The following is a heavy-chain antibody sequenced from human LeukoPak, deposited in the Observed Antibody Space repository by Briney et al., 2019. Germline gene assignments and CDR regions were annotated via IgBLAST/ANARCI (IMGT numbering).Heavy chain of an antibody. J-gene: IGHJ4*02. CDR1: GFTFSSYA. CDR3: ARLVGATNY. D-gene: IGHD1-26*01. Sequence: PGGSLRLSCAASGFTFSSYAMHWVRQAPGKGLEWAAVISYDGSNKYYADSVKGRFTISRDNSKNTLYLQMNSLRAEDTAVYYCARLVGATNYWGQGTLVTVSS. V-gene: IGHV3-30*04. CDR2: ISYDGSNK.